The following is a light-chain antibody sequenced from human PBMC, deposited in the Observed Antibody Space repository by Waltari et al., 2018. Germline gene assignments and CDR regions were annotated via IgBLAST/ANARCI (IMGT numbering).Light chain of an antibody. V-gene: IGKV1-5*03. CDR3: QQYNTFKYT. J-gene: IGKJ2*01. CDR1: QRISYW. CDR2: KAS. Sequence: DIQMTQSPSTLSASVGDSVTITCRASQRISYWLAWYQQKPGKAPKLLIYKASTLESGVPSRFSGSGFGTEFTLTISSLEPDDFATYYCQQYNTFKYTFGQATKLEI.